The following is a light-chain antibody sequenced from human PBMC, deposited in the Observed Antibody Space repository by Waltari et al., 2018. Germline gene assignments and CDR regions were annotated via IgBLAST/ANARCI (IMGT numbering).Light chain of an antibody. Sequence: DIHMTQSPSSLSASVGDTVTITCQASQSISTWLAWYQQKPGKAPKPLIFKASSLESGVPSRFSGSGSGTDFTLTISSLQAEDFATYYCQQHNRAPWTFGQGTKVGIK. CDR1: QSISTW. V-gene: IGKV1-5*01. CDR3: QQHNRAPWT. CDR2: KAS. J-gene: IGKJ1*01.